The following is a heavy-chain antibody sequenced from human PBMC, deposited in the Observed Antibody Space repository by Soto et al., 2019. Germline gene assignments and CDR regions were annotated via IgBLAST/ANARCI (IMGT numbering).Heavy chain of an antibody. Sequence: GGSLRLSCLASRFTFSTYAMHWVRQAPGRGLEYVSTISSNGGSTYYADSVKGRFTISRDNSKNTLYLQMSSLRAEDTAVYYCVKYYFDSSGYYGLNAFDIWGQGTMVTVSS. CDR3: VKYYFDSSGYYGLNAFDI. CDR2: ISSNGGST. V-gene: IGHV3-64D*06. CDR1: RFTFSTYA. D-gene: IGHD3-22*01. J-gene: IGHJ3*02.